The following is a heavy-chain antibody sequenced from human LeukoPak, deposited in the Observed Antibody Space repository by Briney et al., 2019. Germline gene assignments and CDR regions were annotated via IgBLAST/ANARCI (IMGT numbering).Heavy chain of an antibody. CDR3: ARERAREIVVVPAAYAFDI. CDR1: GFTFSTYT. V-gene: IGHV3-21*01. Sequence: PGGSLRLSCAASGFTFSTYTMSWVRQAPGKGLEWVSSISSSSSYIYYADSVKGRFTISRDNAKNSLYLQMNSLRAEDTAVYYCARERAREIVVVPAAYAFDIWGQGTMVTVSS. CDR2: ISSSSSYI. D-gene: IGHD2-2*01. J-gene: IGHJ3*02.